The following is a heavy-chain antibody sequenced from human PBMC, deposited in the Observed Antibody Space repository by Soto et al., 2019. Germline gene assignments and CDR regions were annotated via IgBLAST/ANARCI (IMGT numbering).Heavy chain of an antibody. CDR1: GGSISSSNW. J-gene: IGHJ6*02. D-gene: IGHD6-13*01. CDR3: ARVIAAAGSGYGMDV. V-gene: IGHV4-4*02. CDR2: IYHSGST. Sequence: SETLSRTCAVSGGSISSSNWWSFVRQPPGKGLEWIGEIYHSGSTNYNPSLKSRVTISVDKSKNQSSLKLSSVTAADTAVYYCARVIAAAGSGYGMDVWGQGTTVTVSS.